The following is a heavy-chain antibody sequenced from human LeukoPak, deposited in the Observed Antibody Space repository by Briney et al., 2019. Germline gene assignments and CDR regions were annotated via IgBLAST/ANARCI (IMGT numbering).Heavy chain of an antibody. Sequence: ASVKVSCKASGYTFTRYYMHWVRQAPGQGLEWMGWINPNSGGTNYAQKFHGRVTMTRDTSISTAYMELSRLRSDDTAVYYCARENSSYYYGPYCYYMDVWGKGTTVTVSS. V-gene: IGHV1-2*02. CDR1: GYTFTRYY. J-gene: IGHJ6*03. CDR3: ARENSSYYYGPYCYYMDV. CDR2: INPNSGGT. D-gene: IGHD3-10*01.